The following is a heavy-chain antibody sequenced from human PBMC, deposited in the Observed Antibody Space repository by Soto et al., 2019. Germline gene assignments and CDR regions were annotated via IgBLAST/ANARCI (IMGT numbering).Heavy chain of an antibody. CDR2: IYDDGSA. V-gene: IGHV3-53*01. Sequence: EMQLVESGGGLIQPGGSLRLSCVASGFNVTSNYISWVRQAPGAGLQWVAIIYDDGSAYYTESVEGRLTISRDSSKNTVYLQVRPLKAEDSAVYYCAREVAGIGITGFYCFYGVDVWGQGTTVTVSS. D-gene: IGHD1-20*01. CDR1: GFNVTSNY. J-gene: IGHJ6*02. CDR3: AREVAGIGITGFYCFYGVDV.